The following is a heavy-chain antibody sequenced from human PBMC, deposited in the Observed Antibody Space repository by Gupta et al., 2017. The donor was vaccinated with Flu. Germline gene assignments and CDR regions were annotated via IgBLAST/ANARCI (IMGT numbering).Heavy chain of an antibody. Sequence: QVTLKESGPVLVKPTETLTLTCTVSGFSLSNARMGVSWIRQPPGKALEWLAHIFSNDEKSYSTSLKSRLTISKDTSKSQVVLTMTNMDPVDTATYDCARIEVVVGATTPWSMVDYWGQGTLVTVSS. D-gene: IGHD1-26*01. CDR1: GFSLSNARMG. CDR3: ARIEVVVGATTPWSMVDY. CDR2: IFSNDEK. V-gene: IGHV2-26*01. J-gene: IGHJ4*02.